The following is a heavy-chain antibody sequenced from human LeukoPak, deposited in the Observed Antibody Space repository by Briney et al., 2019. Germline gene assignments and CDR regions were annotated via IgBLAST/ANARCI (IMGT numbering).Heavy chain of an antibody. D-gene: IGHD4-11*01. Sequence: ASVKVSCKASGGTFSNYAISWVRQAPGQGLEWMGWISTSTGDTKYTQKFQGRVTLTTDTSTSAAYMELSSLRSDDTAVYYCARDDNYGIFVNVDYWGQGTLVTVSS. J-gene: IGHJ4*02. V-gene: IGHV1-18*01. CDR1: GGTFSNYA. CDR3: ARDDNYGIFVNVDY. CDR2: ISTSTGDT.